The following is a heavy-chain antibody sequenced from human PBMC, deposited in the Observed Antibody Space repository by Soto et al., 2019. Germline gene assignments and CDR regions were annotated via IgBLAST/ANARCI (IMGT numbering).Heavy chain of an antibody. J-gene: IGHJ5*02. D-gene: IGHD1-1*01. CDR2: IYYRGST. Sequence: SETLSLTCTVSGGSISSSGYYWCWIRQPPGKGLGWIGSIYYRGSTYYNPSLNSRVTISVDPPKNLSYLKLSSVTAADPAVYYCPPGTRPSWFDPWGQGTLVTASS. CDR3: PPGTRPSWFDP. V-gene: IGHV4-39*01. CDR1: GGSISSSGYY.